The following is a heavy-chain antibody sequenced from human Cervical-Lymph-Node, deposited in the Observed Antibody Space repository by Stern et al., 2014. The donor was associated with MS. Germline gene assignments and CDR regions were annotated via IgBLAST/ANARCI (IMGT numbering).Heavy chain of an antibody. CDR1: GFTFSSYA. CDR2: ISGSGGST. J-gene: IGHJ6*02. CDR3: AKAGGWGSSYYYYGMDV. D-gene: IGHD7-27*01. Sequence: EVQLVESGGGLVQPGGSLRLSCAASGFTFSSYAMSWVRQAPGKGLEWVSAISGSGGSTYHADSVKGRFTISRDHSKNTLYLQMNSLRAEDTAVYYCAKAGGWGSSYYYYGMDVWGQGTTVTVSS. V-gene: IGHV3-23*04.